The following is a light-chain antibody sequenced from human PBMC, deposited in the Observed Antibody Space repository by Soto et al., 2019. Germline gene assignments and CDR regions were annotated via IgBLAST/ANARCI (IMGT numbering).Light chain of an antibody. J-gene: IGKJ2*01. CDR2: GES. Sequence: EIVMTQSPATLSVSPGERATLSCRASQSVSSNLAWYQQKPGQAPRLLIYGESTRDTGIPARFSGSGSGTELTLTISSLQSEDFAVYYCHQYNNWPRTFGQGTKLEIK. V-gene: IGKV3-15*01. CDR3: HQYNNWPRT. CDR1: QSVSSN.